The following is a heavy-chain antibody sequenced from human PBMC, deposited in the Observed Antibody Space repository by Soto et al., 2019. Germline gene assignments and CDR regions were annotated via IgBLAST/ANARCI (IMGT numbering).Heavy chain of an antibody. Sequence: EVQLLESGGGLVQPGGSLRLSCTASGFTFNSHAMTWVRQAPGKGLEWVSGLSDSGGSIYYADSVKGRLTISRDNPKNVLYLQMNTLRAEDTAIYYCARVSSSGYAGFFDLWGQGTLVTVSS. CDR2: LSDSGGSI. J-gene: IGHJ4*02. V-gene: IGHV3-23*01. CDR3: ARVSSSGYAGFFDL. CDR1: GFTFNSHA. D-gene: IGHD6-25*01.